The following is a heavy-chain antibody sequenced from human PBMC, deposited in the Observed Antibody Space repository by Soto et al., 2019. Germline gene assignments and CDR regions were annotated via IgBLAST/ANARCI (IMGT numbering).Heavy chain of an antibody. D-gene: IGHD4-4*01. J-gene: IGHJ6*02. V-gene: IGHV3-30*18. CDR3: AKSRDDYSFYYFYGMDV. CDR2: IFYDGGRE. CDR1: GFTFRNYG. Sequence: QVQLVESGGGVVQPGRSLRLSCAASGFTFRNYGMHWVRQAPGKGLEWVAVIFYDGGREEYADSVKGRFTISRDNSNNTLFLQMNSLRAEDTAVYFCAKSRDDYSFYYFYGMDVWGQGTTVTVSS.